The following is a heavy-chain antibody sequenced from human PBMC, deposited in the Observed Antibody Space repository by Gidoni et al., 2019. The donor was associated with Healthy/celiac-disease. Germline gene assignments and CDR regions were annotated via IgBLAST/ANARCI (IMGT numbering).Heavy chain of an antibody. CDR2: IYTSGST. V-gene: IGHV4-61*02. J-gene: IGHJ4*02. D-gene: IGHD5-12*01. CDR1: GGSISSCSYY. CDR3: ARLEMATIYFDY. Sequence: QVQLQESGPGLVKPSQTLSLTCTVSGGSISSCSYYWSWIRQPAGKGLEWIGRIYTSGSTNYNPSLKSRVTISVDTSKNQFSLKLSSVTAADTAVYYCARLEMATIYFDYWGQGTLVTVSS.